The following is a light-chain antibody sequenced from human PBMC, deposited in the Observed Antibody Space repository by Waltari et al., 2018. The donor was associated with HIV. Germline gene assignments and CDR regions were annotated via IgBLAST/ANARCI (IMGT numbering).Light chain of an antibody. CDR2: AAS. V-gene: IGKV1-12*01. CDR1: QDISSW. CDR3: QQSYSTPVT. J-gene: IGKJ3*01. Sequence: DIQMTQSPSSVSASVGERVTITCRASQDISSWLAWYQQKPGKAPNLLIYAASSLQSGVPSRFSGSGSGTDFTLTISSLQPEDFATYYCQQSYSTPVTFGPGTKVDIK.